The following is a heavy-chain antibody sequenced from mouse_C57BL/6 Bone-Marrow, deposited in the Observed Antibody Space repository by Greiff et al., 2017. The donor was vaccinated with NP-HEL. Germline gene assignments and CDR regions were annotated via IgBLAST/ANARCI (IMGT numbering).Heavy chain of an antibody. V-gene: IGHV5-16*01. J-gene: IGHJ4*01. CDR3: AREEDSSDYYYAMDY. D-gene: IGHD3-2*01. CDR1: GFTFSDYY. CDR2: INYDGSST. Sequence: EVKLVESEGGLVQPGSSMKLSCTASGFTFSDYYMAWVRQVPEKGLEWVANINYDGSSTYYLDSLKSRFIISRDNAKNILYLQMSSLKSEDTATYYCAREEDSSDYYYAMDYWGQGTSVTVSS.